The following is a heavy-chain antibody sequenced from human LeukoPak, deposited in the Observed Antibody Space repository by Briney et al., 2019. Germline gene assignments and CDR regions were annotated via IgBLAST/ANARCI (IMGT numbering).Heavy chain of an antibody. CDR3: AREGAGYCSGTTCYYFDY. V-gene: IGHV3-11*04. D-gene: IGHD2-15*01. J-gene: IGHJ4*02. CDR1: GFTFSDYY. Sequence: GGALRLSCAASGFTFSDYYMSWIRQAPGKGLEWVSYISSSGSTIYYADSVKGRFTISRDNAKNSLYLQMNSLRAEDTAVYYCAREGAGYCSGTTCYYFDYWGQGTLVTVSS. CDR2: ISSSGSTI.